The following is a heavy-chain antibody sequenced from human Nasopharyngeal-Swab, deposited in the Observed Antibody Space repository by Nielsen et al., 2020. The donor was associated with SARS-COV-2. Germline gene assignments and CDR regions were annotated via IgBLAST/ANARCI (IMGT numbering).Heavy chain of an antibody. J-gene: IGHJ6*03. CDR3: AAGADYYYYYMDV. Sequence: SVKVSCKASGGTFSSYAISWVRQAPGQGLEWMGRIIPILGIANYAQKFQGRVTITADKSTSTTYMELSSLRSEDTAVYYCAAGADYYYYYMDVWGKGTTVTVSS. CDR1: GGTFSSYA. V-gene: IGHV1-69*04. CDR2: IIPILGIA. D-gene: IGHD1-26*01.